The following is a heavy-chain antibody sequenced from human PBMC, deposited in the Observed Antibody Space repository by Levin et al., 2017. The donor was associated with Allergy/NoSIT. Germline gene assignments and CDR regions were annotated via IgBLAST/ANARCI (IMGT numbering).Heavy chain of an antibody. Sequence: GGSLRLSCAASGFTFSSYSMNWVRQAPGKGLEWVSSISSSSSYIYYADSVKGRFTISRDNAKNSLYLQMNSLRAEDTAVYYCARDTPRYDFGDDDYYYYYGMDVWGQGTTVTVSS. CDR2: ISSSSSYI. D-gene: IGHD3-3*01. CDR3: ARDTPRYDFGDDDYYYYYGMDV. CDR1: GFTFSSYS. V-gene: IGHV3-21*01. J-gene: IGHJ6*02.